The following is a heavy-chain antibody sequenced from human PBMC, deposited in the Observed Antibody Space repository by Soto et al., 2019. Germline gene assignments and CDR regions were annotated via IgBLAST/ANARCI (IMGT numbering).Heavy chain of an antibody. D-gene: IGHD2-2*01. V-gene: IGHV1-3*01. CDR3: ARAGDDCSTTSCYMIDY. J-gene: IGHJ4*02. CDR2: INAGKGNT. Sequence: SVKVSCKASGYTFTSYAMHWVRQAPGQRLEWMGWINAGKGNTKYSQKFQGRVTLTRDTSASTAYMELSSLSSEDTAVYYCARAGDDCSTTSCYMIDYWGQGTLVTVSS. CDR1: GYTFTSYA.